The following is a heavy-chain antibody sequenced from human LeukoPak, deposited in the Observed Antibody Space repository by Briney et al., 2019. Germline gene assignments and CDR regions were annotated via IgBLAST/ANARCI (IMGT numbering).Heavy chain of an antibody. CDR3: ARRVVGYCSGGGCLYPPDWFDP. CDR1: GGSINNYY. J-gene: IGHJ5*02. Sequence: KPAETLSLTCTVSGGSINNYYWNWIRQPPGKGLEWIGYISYTGNTNYNPSLKSRVTISVDTSKNQFSLKLSSVTAADTAVYYCARRVVGYCSGGGCLYPPDWFDPWGQGTLVTVSS. V-gene: IGHV4-59*01. CDR2: ISYTGNT. D-gene: IGHD2-15*01.